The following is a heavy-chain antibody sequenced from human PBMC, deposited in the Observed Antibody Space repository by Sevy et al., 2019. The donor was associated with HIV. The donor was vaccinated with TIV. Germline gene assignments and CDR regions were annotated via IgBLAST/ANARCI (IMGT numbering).Heavy chain of an antibody. V-gene: IGHV4-59*01. CDR3: ATDNRRATKYYGMDV. J-gene: IGHJ6*02. Sequence: SETLSLTCTVSGGSISSYYWSWIRQPPGKGLEWIGYIYYSGSTNYNPSLKSRVTISVDTSKNQFSLKLSSVTAADTAVYYCATDNRRATKYYGMDVWGQGTTVTVSS. D-gene: IGHD1-26*01. CDR1: GGSISSYY. CDR2: IYYSGST.